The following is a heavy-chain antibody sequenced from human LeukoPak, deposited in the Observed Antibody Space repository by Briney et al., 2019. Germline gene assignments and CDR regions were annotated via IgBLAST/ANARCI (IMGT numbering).Heavy chain of an antibody. CDR2: IYYSGST. Sequence: SETLSLTCTVSGGSISSGGYYWSWIRQHPGKGLEWIGYIYYSGSTYYNPSLKSRVTISVDTSKNQFSLKLSSVTAADTAVYYCARAGYYDSSGYTVDYWGQGTLVTVSS. D-gene: IGHD3-22*01. CDR1: GGSISSGGYY. V-gene: IGHV4-31*03. CDR3: ARAGYYDSSGYTVDY. J-gene: IGHJ4*02.